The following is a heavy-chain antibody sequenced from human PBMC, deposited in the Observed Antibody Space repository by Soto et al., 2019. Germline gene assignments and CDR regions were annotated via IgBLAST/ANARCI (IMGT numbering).Heavy chain of an antibody. Sequence: QVQLVQSGAEVKQSGASVKVSCKASGYTFTGYYIHWVRQAPGQGLEWMGEISPNSGGTKYAQKFQGRVTMTRDTSITTVYMDLSNLSPDDTAVYYCGKGRSGDVDTFYWGQGTLVTVYS. V-gene: IGHV1-2*02. J-gene: IGHJ4*02. CDR1: GYTFTGYY. D-gene: IGHD1-26*01. CDR3: GKGRSGDVDTFY. CDR2: ISPNSGGT.